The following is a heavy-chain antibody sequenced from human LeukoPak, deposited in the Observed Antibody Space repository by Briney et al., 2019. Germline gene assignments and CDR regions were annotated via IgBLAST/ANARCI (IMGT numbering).Heavy chain of an antibody. CDR1: GYTFTSYY. J-gene: IGHJ4*02. CDR3: ARGIYGRSTGCYSTGFDY. CDR2: INPSGGST. V-gene: IGHV1-46*01. D-gene: IGHD2-2*01. Sequence: ASVKVSCKASGYTFTSYYMHWVRQAPGQGLGWMGIINPSGGSTSYAQKFQGRVTMTRDTATSTVYMELSSLRSEDTAVYYCARGIYGRSTGCYSTGFDYWGQGTLVTVSS.